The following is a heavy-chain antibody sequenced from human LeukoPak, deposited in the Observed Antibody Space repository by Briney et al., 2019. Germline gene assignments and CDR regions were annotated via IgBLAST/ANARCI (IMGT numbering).Heavy chain of an antibody. Sequence: ASVKVSCKASGYTFTSYGISWVRQAPGQGLEWMGWISAYNGNTNYAQKLQGRVIMTTDTSTSTAYMELRSLRSDDTAVYYCARDQAWGIVVVRDAFDIWGQGTMVTVSS. V-gene: IGHV1-18*01. CDR3: ARDQAWGIVVVRDAFDI. CDR2: ISAYNGNT. D-gene: IGHD3-22*01. J-gene: IGHJ3*02. CDR1: GYTFTSYG.